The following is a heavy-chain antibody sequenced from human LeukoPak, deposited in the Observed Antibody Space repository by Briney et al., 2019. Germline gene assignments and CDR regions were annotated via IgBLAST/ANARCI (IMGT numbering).Heavy chain of an antibody. CDR3: ARDYRPYYYDSSGYYYDAFDI. J-gene: IGHJ3*02. CDR2: IYNSGST. V-gene: IGHV4-4*07. D-gene: IGHD3-22*01. CDR1: GGSISSYY. Sequence: KPSETLSLTCTVSGGSISSYYWSWIRQPAGKGLEWIGRIYNSGSTNYNHSLKSRVTMSVDTSKNQFSPKLSSVTAADTAVYYCARDYRPYYYDSSGYYYDAFDIWGQGTMVTVSS.